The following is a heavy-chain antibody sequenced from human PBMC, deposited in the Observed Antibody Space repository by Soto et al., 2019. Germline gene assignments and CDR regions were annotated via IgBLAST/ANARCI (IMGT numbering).Heavy chain of an antibody. CDR2: INHSGST. V-gene: IGHV4-34*01. Sequence: SETLSLTCAVYGGSFSGYYWSWIRQPPGKGLEWIGEINHSGSTNYNPSLKSRVTISVDTSKNQFSLKLSSVTAADTAVYYCARGAEGSSWSRYYYYYGMDVWGQGTTVTVSS. CDR1: GGSFSGYY. CDR3: ARGAEGSSWSRYYYYYGMDV. J-gene: IGHJ6*02. D-gene: IGHD6-13*01.